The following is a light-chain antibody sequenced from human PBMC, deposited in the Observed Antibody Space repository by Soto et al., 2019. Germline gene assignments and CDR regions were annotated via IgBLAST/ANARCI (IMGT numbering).Light chain of an antibody. CDR1: SSDVGGYNY. CDR3: CSYAGSYYV. Sequence: QSALTQPRSVSGSPGQSVTISCTGTSSDVGGYNYVSWYQQHPGKAPKLMIYDVSKRPSGVPDRFSGSKSGNTASLTISVLQAWDEGDYYCCSYAGSYYVFGTGTKLTLL. CDR2: DVS. J-gene: IGLJ1*01. V-gene: IGLV2-11*01.